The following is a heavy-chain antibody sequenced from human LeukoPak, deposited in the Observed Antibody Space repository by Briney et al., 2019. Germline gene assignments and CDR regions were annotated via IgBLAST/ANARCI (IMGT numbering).Heavy chain of an antibody. CDR2: IYHSGST. CDR3: ARDGKQDYYDSSGYLAQFDY. J-gene: IGHJ4*02. V-gene: IGHV4-30-2*01. Sequence: PSQTLSLTCAVSGGSISSGGYSWSWIRQPPGKGLEWIGYIYHSGSTYYNPSLKSRVTISVDRSKNQFSLKLSSVTAADTAFYYCARDGKQDYYDSSGYLAQFDYWGQGTLVTVSS. D-gene: IGHD3-22*01. CDR1: GGSISSGGYS.